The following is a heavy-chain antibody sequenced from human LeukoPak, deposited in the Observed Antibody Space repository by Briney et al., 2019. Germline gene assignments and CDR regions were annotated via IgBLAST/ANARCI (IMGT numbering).Heavy chain of an antibody. V-gene: IGHV3-7*04. D-gene: IGHD5-18*01. CDR3: ARFPRILGY. J-gene: IGHJ4*02. CDR2: INQDGGET. Sequence: GGSLRLSCTASGFSFSVYWMTWVRQTPGNGLEWVANINQDGGETFYVDSVRGRFTISRDNAKNSLYLQMDSLRADDTAVYYCARFPRILGYWGQGTLVTVSS. CDR1: GFSFSVYW.